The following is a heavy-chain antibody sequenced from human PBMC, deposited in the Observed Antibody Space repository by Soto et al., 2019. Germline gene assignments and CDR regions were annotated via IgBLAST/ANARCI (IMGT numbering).Heavy chain of an antibody. V-gene: IGHV1-69*08. CDR2: IIPILGIA. Sequence: QVQLVQSGAEVKKPGSSVKVSCKASGGTFSSYTISWVRQAPGQGLEWMGRIIPILGIANYAQKFQGRVTIPADKSTGPAYMELSSLRSEDTAVYYCAGESPRGPGWFDPWGQGTLVTVSS. D-gene: IGHD3-10*01. J-gene: IGHJ5*02. CDR1: GGTFSSYT. CDR3: AGESPRGPGWFDP.